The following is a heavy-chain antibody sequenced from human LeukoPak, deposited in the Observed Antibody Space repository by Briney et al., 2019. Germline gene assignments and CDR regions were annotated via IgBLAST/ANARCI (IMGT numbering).Heavy chain of an antibody. D-gene: IGHD3-10*01. CDR2: IYYSGST. V-gene: IGHV4-39*01. J-gene: IGHJ5*02. Sequence: SETLSLTCTVSVGSISSSSYYWGWIRQPPGKGLEWIGSIYYSGSTYYNPSLKSRVTISVDTSKNQFSLKLSSVTAADTAVYYCARLSSDWFDPWGQGTLVTVSS. CDR3: ARLSSDWFDP. CDR1: VGSISSSSYY.